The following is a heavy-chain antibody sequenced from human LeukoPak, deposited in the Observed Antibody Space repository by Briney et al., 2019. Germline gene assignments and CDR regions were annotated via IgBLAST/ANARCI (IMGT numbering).Heavy chain of an antibody. CDR3: ARDLSGSYYSPYYFDY. CDR2: ISSSGSTV. J-gene: IGHJ4*02. Sequence: PGGSLRLSCAASGFTFSDYYMSWIRQAPGKGLEWVSYISSSGSTVYYADSVKGRFTISRDNAKNSLYLQMNSLRAEDTAVYYCARDLSGSYYSPYYFDYWGQGTLVTVSS. CDR1: GFTFSDYY. V-gene: IGHV3-11*01. D-gene: IGHD1-26*01.